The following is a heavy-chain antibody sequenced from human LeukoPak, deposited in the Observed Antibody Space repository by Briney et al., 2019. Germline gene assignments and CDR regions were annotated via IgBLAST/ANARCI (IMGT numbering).Heavy chain of an antibody. CDR3: ARGGPTMSRPIDY. CDR1: GDSVSSNSAV. D-gene: IGHD3-10*02. CDR2: TYYRSKWHN. V-gene: IGHV6-1*01. J-gene: IGHJ4*02. Sequence: SQTLSLTCAISGDSVSSNSAVWNWIRQSPSRGLEWLGRTYYRSKWHNEYAESVKSRISINSDTSKNQFSLQLNSVAAADTAVYYCARGGPTMSRPIDYWGQGTLVTVSS.